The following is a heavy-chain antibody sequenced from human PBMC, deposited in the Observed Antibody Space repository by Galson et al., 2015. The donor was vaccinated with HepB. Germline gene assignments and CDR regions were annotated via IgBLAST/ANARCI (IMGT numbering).Heavy chain of an antibody. CDR3: AKEVAGTGWFDP. CDR2: ISGSGGST. Sequence: SLRLSCAASGFTLSSYAMSWVRQAPGKGLEWVSAISGSGGSTYYADSVKGRFTISRDNSKNTLYLQMNSLRAEDTAVYYCAKEVAGTGWFDPWGQGTLVTVSS. D-gene: IGHD6-19*01. V-gene: IGHV3-23*01. CDR1: GFTLSSYA. J-gene: IGHJ5*02.